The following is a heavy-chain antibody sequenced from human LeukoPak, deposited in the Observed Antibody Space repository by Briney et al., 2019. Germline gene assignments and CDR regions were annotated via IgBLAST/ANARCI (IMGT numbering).Heavy chain of an antibody. J-gene: IGHJ5*02. Sequence: ASVKVSCKASGYTFTSYGISWVRQAPGQGLEWMGWISAYNGNTNYAQKLQGRVTMTTDTSTSTAYMELRSLRSEDTAVYYCARGFAGVYYYDSSGELGYNWFDPRGQGTLVTVSS. CDR1: GYTFTSYG. CDR3: ARGFAGVYYYDSSGELGYNWFDP. D-gene: IGHD3-22*01. V-gene: IGHV1-18*01. CDR2: ISAYNGNT.